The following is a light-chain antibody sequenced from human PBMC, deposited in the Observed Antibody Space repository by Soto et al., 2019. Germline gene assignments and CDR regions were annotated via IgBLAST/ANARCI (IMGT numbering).Light chain of an antibody. CDR1: SSDVGGYDY. CDR3: SSYTSSSTDV. Sequence: ALTQPASVAGSPGQSITISCTGTSSDVGGYDYVSWYQHHPGKAPKLTIYEVSNRPSGVSNRFSGSKSGNTASLTISGLQAEDEAEYYCSSYTSSSTDVFGTGTKVTVL. V-gene: IGLV2-14*01. J-gene: IGLJ1*01. CDR2: EVS.